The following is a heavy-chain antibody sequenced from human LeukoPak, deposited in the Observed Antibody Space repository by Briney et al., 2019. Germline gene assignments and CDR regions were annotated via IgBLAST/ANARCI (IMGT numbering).Heavy chain of an antibody. D-gene: IGHD6-19*01. Sequence: GGSLRLSCAASGFTFGGFAMHWVRQAPVRGLEWVSLVTGGGTTYYADSVRGRFTISRDNSKNSLYLQMNTLRTEDTAFYYWAKDTGSGWDFDSWGQGTLVTVSS. CDR3: AKDTGSGWDFDS. J-gene: IGHJ4*02. CDR2: VTGGGTT. V-gene: IGHV3-43*02. CDR1: GFTFGGFA.